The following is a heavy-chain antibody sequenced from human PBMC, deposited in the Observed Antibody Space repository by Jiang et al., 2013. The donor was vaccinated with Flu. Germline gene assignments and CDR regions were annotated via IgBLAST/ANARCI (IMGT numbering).Heavy chain of an antibody. CDR3: ARGPLGGSYYFDY. D-gene: IGHD1-26*01. J-gene: IGHJ4*02. V-gene: IGHV4-30-2*05. Sequence: KSRVTISVDTSKNQFSLKLSSVTAADTAVYYCARGPLGGSYYFDYWGQGTLVTVSS.